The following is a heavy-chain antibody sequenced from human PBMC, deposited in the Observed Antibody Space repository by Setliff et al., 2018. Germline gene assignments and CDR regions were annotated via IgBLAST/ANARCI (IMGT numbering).Heavy chain of an antibody. Sequence: SETLSLTCTVSGASFSGYYWSWIRQSPGKGLEWIGEINHPGGTNYNPSLRSRVTISVDTSKNLFSLKLRSVTAADTAMYYCARGRNVASRLLDSWGQGTLVTVSS. D-gene: IGHD6-6*01. CDR2: INHPGGT. J-gene: IGHJ4*02. CDR3: ARGRNVASRLLDS. V-gene: IGHV4-34*01. CDR1: GASFSGYY.